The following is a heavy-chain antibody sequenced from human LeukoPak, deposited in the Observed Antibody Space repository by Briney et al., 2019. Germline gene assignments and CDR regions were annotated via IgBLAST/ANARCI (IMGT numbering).Heavy chain of an antibody. CDR1: GFTFSSYW. V-gene: IGHV3-7*03. CDR3: APERLGIPGFDY. Sequence: GGSLTLSRPASGFTFSSYWMSGVRQPRGRGRDGVANIKQEGSKKYCVDSVEGRFTISRDNAKNSLSLQMNSLRAEDTAVYYCAPERLGIPGFDYWGQGTLVSVSS. J-gene: IGHJ4*02. CDR2: IKQEGSKK. D-gene: IGHD7-27*01.